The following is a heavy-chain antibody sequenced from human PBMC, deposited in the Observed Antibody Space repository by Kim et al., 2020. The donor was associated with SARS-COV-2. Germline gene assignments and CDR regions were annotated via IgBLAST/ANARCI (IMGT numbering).Heavy chain of an antibody. CDR1: GGSISSYY. J-gene: IGHJ6*01. Sequence: SETLSLTCTVSGGSISSYYWSWIRQPPGKGLEWIGYIYYSGSTNYNPSLKSRVTISVATSTNQFSLKLSSVTAADTAVYYCARETFSSSSWYYYYYGMDVWGQGTTVTVSS. CDR3: ARETFSSSSWYYYYYGMDV. V-gene: IGHV4-59*13. D-gene: IGHD6-13*01. CDR2: IYYSGST.